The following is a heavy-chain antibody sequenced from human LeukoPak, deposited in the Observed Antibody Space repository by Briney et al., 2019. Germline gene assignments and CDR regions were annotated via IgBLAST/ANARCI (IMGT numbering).Heavy chain of an antibody. J-gene: IGHJ2*01. CDR2: IYYSGST. D-gene: IGHD1-26*01. Sequence: PSETLSLTCTVSGGSISSYYWSWIRQPPGKGLEWIGYIYYSGSTNYNPSLKSRVTISVDTSKNQFSLKLSSVTAADTAVYYCARRSWELRSGYFDLWGRGTLVTVFS. CDR3: ARRSWELRSGYFDL. V-gene: IGHV4-59*01. CDR1: GGSISSYY.